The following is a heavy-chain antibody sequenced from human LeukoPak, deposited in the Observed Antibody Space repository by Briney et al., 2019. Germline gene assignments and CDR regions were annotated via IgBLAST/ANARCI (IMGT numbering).Heavy chain of an antibody. CDR2: IYPGDSDT. J-gene: IGHJ3*02. CDR3: ARHQYSGTYYNAFDI. D-gene: IGHD1-26*01. CDR1: GYSFTTFW. V-gene: IGHV5-51*01. Sequence: GESLKISCKGSGYSFTTFWIGWVRQMPGKGLEYMGIIYPGDSDTRYSPSFQGQVTISVDKSISTAYLQWGSLKASDTAMYYCARHQYSGTYYNAFDIWGQGTLVTVSS.